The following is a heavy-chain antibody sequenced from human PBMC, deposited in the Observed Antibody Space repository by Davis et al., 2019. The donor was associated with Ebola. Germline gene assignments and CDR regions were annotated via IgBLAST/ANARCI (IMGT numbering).Heavy chain of an antibody. CDR1: GFTFTANS. CDR3: VRASSGSYYSVFDN. J-gene: IGHJ4*02. CDR2: ISSSGGTT. Sequence: PGGSLRLSCITSGFTFTANSMNWVRQAPGKGLEWISYISSSGGTTYYADFVQGRFNISRDNAKKSLYLQMNSLRDEDTAVYYCVRASSGSYYSVFDNWGQGSLVTVTS. D-gene: IGHD1-26*01. V-gene: IGHV3-48*02.